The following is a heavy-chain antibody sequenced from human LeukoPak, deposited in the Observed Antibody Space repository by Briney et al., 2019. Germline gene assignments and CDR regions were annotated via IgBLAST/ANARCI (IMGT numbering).Heavy chain of an antibody. J-gene: IGHJ4*02. CDR3: ASERLHYFDY. CDR2: IYSSGST. V-gene: IGHV4-39*07. D-gene: IGHD4-11*01. Sequence: SETLSLTCTVSGASISGSGYYWGWIRQPPGKGLEWIGSIYSSGSTYYNASLQSRVTISIETSKNQTSLRLSSVTAADTAVYYCASERLHYFDYWGQGTLVTVSS. CDR1: GASISGSGYY.